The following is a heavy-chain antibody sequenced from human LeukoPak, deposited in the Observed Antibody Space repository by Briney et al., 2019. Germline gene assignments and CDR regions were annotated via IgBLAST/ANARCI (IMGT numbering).Heavy chain of an antibody. V-gene: IGHV3-48*04. CDR1: GFTFSIYS. CDR3: AKDIVEAGLFFDY. CDR2: ISSSSSTI. J-gene: IGHJ4*02. D-gene: IGHD3-16*02. Sequence: GGSLRLSCAASGFTFSIYSMNWVRQAPGKGLEWVSYISSSSSTIYYADSVKGRFTISRDDAKNSLYLQMNSLRAEDTAVYYCAKDIVEAGLFFDYWGQGTLVTVSS.